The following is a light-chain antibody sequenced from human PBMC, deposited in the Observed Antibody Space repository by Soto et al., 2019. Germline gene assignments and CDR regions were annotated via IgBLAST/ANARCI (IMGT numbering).Light chain of an antibody. CDR2: KAS. CDR1: QSISSW. CDR3: QQYSTYQYT. Sequence: IQMTQSPSTLSASVGDRVTITCRARQSISSWLAWYQQKPGKAPKLLIYKASSLEGGVPSRFSGSGSGTEFTLTISSLQPDDFAAYYCQQYSTYQYTFGPGTKLEIK. V-gene: IGKV1-5*03. J-gene: IGKJ2*01.